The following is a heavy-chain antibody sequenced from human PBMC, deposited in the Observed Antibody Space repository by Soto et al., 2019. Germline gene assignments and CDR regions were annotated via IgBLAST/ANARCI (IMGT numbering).Heavy chain of an antibody. V-gene: IGHV4-59*08. CDR2: IYYSGST. CDR3: ARGSRYGSGSYFEYYYYMDV. CDR1: GGSISSYY. D-gene: IGHD3-10*01. Sequence: PSETLSLTCTVSGGSISSYYWSWIRQPPGKGLEWIGYIYYSGSTNYNPSLKSRVTISVDTSKNQFSLKLSSVTAADTAVYYCARGSRYGSGSYFEYYYYMDVWGKGTTVTVSS. J-gene: IGHJ6*03.